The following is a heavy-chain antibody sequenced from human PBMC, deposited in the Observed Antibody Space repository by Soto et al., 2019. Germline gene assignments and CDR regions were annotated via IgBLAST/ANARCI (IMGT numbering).Heavy chain of an antibody. J-gene: IGHJ4*02. CDR3: ARYHGTWIDY. CDR1: GFSLSTSGMC. V-gene: IGHV2-70*17. Sequence: SGPTLVNPPQTLTLTCTFSGFSLSTSGMCVSWIRQPPGNALEWLARIDWDDDKFYSTSLKTRLTISKDTSKNQVVLTMTNMDPVDTATYYCARYHGTWIDYWGQGTLVTVSS. D-gene: IGHD1-1*01. CDR2: IDWDDDK.